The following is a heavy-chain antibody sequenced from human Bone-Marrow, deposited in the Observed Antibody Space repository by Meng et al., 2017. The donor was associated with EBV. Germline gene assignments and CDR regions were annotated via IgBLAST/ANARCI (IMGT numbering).Heavy chain of an antibody. Sequence: QVQLQQWGAGLLKPSDPLSLNCAVDGGSLSDCYWNWIRQSPGKGLEWSGEINHSGNADYKPSLKSRVTISVDTSKNHFSLKLSSVTAADTAVYYCARGVWDHWGQGILVTVSS. CDR1: GGSLSDCY. CDR2: INHSGNA. CDR3: ARGVWDH. D-gene: IGHD1-26*01. J-gene: IGHJ4*02. V-gene: IGHV4-34*01.